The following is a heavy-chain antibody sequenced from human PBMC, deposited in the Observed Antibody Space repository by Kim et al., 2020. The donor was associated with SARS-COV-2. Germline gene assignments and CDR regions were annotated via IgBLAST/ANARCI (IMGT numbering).Heavy chain of an antibody. CDR1: GYTFTGYY. Sequence: ASVKVSCKASGYTFTGYYMHWVRQAPGQGLEWMGWINPNSGGTNYAQKFQGRVTMTRDTSISTAYMELSRLRSDDTAVYYCAREEFGSVVTDYYYGMDVWGQGTTVTVSS. V-gene: IGHV1-2*02. D-gene: IGHD3-10*01. CDR3: AREEFGSVVTDYYYGMDV. CDR2: INPNSGGT. J-gene: IGHJ6*02.